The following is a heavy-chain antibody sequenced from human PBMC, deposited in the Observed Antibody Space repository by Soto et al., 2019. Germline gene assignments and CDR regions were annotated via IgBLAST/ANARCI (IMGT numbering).Heavy chain of an antibody. D-gene: IGHD2-15*01. CDR1: GFTFRSHA. V-gene: IGHV3-23*01. CDR2: ISAGSEGA. CDR3: ARDLWWYLH. Sequence: EVQLLESGGGLIQPGGALRLSCAASGFTFRSHAMSWVRQAPGKGLEWVSSISAGSEGAYYADSVKGRFTISRANSNNTLYLQMNSLRTEDTAVYYCARDLWWYLHWGQGTLVTVSS. J-gene: IGHJ4*02.